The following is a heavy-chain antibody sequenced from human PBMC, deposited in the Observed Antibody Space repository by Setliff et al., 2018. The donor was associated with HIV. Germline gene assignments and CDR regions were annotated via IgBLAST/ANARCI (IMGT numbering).Heavy chain of an antibody. CDR2: VFYSGTT. J-gene: IGHJ5*02. CDR3: VALSVVQTQAMELAWFEP. D-gene: IGHD1-26*01. V-gene: IGHV4-39*02. CDR1: GGFINTNSYY. Sequence: PSETLSLTCNVSGGFINTNSYYWGWIRQPPGKKVEWIGNVFYSGTTYYSPSLKSRVTISVDTAKNHFSLRLSSVTAADTAVYFCVALSVVQTQAMELAWFEPWGQGTPVT.